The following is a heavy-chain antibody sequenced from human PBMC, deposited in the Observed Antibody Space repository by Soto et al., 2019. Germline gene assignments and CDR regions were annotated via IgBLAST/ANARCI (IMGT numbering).Heavy chain of an antibody. V-gene: IGHV1-69*12. CDR2: IIPIFGTA. Sequence: QVQLVQSGAEVKKPGSSVKVSCKASGGTFSSYAISWVRQAPGQGLEWMGGIIPIFGTANYAQKFQGRVTITADESTRTAYMELSSLRSEDTAVYYCARVPSWGYCSGGSCYWFDPWGQGTLVTVSS. J-gene: IGHJ5*02. CDR1: GGTFSSYA. D-gene: IGHD2-15*01. CDR3: ARVPSWGYCSGGSCYWFDP.